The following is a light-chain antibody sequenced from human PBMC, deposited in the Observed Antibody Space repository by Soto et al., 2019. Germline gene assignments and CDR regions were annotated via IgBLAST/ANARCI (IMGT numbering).Light chain of an antibody. Sequence: AIRMTQSPSSLSASTGARVTITCRASQGISSYLAWYQQKPGKAPKLLIYAASTLQSGVPSRFSGSGSGTDFTLTISCLQSEDFATYYCQQYYSYPLTCGGGTKVEIK. CDR3: QQYYSYPLT. CDR1: QGISSY. CDR2: AAS. J-gene: IGKJ4*01. V-gene: IGKV1-8*01.